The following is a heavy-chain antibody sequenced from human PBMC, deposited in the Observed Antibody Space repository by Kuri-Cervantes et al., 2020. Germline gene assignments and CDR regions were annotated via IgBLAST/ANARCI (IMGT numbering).Heavy chain of an antibody. CDR2: IYWDDDK. V-gene: IGHV2-5*02. J-gene: IGHJ5*02. CDR3: AHSSKYAIANWFDP. D-gene: IGHD2-8*01. Sequence: SGPTLVKPTQTLTLTCTFSGFPLTPSGIGVGWIRQPPGEALEWPALIYWDDDKRYNSSLKSRLTNTKDTSKNQVVLTMTNMDPVDTATYYCAHSSKYAIANWFDPWGQGTLVTVSS. CDR1: GFPLTPSGIG.